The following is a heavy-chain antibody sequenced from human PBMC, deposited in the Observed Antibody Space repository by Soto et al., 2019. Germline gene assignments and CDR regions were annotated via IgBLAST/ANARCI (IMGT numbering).Heavy chain of an antibody. J-gene: IGHJ6*03. V-gene: IGHV3-30*18. CDR1: GFTFSSYG. CDR2: ISYDGSNK. D-gene: IGHD5-18*01. Sequence: GGSLRLSCAASGFTFSSYGMHWVRQAPGKGLEWVAVISYDGSNKYYADSVKGRFTISRDNSKNTLYLQMNSLRAEDTAVYYCAKEQGEELWEDYYYYYMDVWGKGTTVTVSS. CDR3: AKEQGEELWEDYYYYYMDV.